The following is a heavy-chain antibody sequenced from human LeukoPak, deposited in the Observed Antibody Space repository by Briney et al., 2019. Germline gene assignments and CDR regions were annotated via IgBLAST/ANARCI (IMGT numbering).Heavy chain of an antibody. CDR1: GGSINNFY. CDR3: ARHDEECPGEYCFLLSFDY. Sequence: PSETLSLTCTVSGGSINNFYWSWIRQPPGKGLEWIGYVHSSGRTDYNPSLRSRVFMSADTSKSQLSLRLTSVTAADTAVYFCARHDEECPGEYCFLLSFDYWGPGSLVTVSS. D-gene: IGHD2-8*02. V-gene: IGHV4-59*08. J-gene: IGHJ4*01. CDR2: VHSSGRT.